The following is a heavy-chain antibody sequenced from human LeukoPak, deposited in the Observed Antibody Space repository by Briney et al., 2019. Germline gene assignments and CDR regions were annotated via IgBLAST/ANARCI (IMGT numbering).Heavy chain of an antibody. V-gene: IGHV5-51*01. D-gene: IGHD2-15*01. Sequence: GESLKISCKGSGYSFTSYWIGWVRQMPGKGLEWMGIIYPGDSDTRYSPSFQGQVTISADESISTAYLQWSSLKASDTAMYYCARQEACSGGSCLYYFDYWGQGTLVTVSS. CDR3: ARQEACSGGSCLYYFDY. J-gene: IGHJ4*02. CDR2: IYPGDSDT. CDR1: GYSFTSYW.